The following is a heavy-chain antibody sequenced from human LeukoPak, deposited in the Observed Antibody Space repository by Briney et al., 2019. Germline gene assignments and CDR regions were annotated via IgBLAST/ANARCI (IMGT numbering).Heavy chain of an antibody. Sequence: PGGSLRLSCAASGFTFSSYWMSWVRQAPGKGLEWVANIKQDGSAKYYMDSVKGRFTISRDSAKNSLYLQMNSLRAEDTAVYYCAKLAKYGSGSPIDYWGQGTLVTVSS. D-gene: IGHD3-10*01. CDR3: AKLAKYGSGSPIDY. V-gene: IGHV3-7*01. J-gene: IGHJ4*02. CDR1: GFTFSSYW. CDR2: IKQDGSAK.